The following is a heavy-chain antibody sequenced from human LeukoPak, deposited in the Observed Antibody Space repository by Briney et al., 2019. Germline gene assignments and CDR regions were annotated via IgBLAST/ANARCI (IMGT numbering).Heavy chain of an antibody. CDR3: ARASFDH. J-gene: IGHJ4*02. CDR2: ISTYNGNG. Sequence: GASETVSCKASGYTFVTYGINWVRQAPGQGPEWIGWISTYNGNGKYALKFQDRVTLTRDTSTTTAYMELKSLTSDDRAVYYCARASFDHWGQGTLVIVSS. CDR1: GYTFVTYG. V-gene: IGHV1-18*01.